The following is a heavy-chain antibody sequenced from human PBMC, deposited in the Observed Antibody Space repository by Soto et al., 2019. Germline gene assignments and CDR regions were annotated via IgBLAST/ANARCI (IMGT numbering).Heavy chain of an antibody. V-gene: IGHV1-69*06. D-gene: IGHD2-15*01. CDR2: IIPIFGTA. Sequence: GASVKVSCKASGGTFSSYAISWVRQAPGQGLEWMGGIIPIFGTANYAQKFQGRVTITADKSTSTAYMELSSLRSEDTAVYYCARGGDIVVVVAATPPYYYGMDVWGQGTTVTVSS. CDR1: GGTFSSYA. J-gene: IGHJ6*02. CDR3: ARGGDIVVVVAATPPYYYGMDV.